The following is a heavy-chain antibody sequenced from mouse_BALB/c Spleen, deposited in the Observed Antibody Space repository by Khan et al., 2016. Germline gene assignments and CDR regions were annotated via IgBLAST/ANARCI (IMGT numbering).Heavy chain of an antibody. J-gene: IGHJ1*01. CDR1: GFDFSRYW. CDR2: INPDSSTI. Sequence: EVKLLESGGGLVQPGGSLKLSCAASGFDFSRYWMSWVRQAPGKGLEWIGEINPDSSTINSTPSLKDKFIISRDNANNKLYLQMSNVRSEDSALYYCASTFWYFDVWGAGTTVTVSS. CDR3: ASTFWYFDV. V-gene: IGHV4-1*02.